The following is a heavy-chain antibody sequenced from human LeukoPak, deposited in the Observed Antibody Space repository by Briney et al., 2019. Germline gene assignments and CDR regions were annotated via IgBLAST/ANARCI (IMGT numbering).Heavy chain of an antibody. D-gene: IGHD4-23*01. CDR2: ASSDGGTL. J-gene: IGHJ4*02. Sequence: PGGSLRLSCAASGFTFSSYGMHWLRQAPGKGLEWVAVASSDGGTLYYADFVKGRFTISRDNSKNTIYLQMNRPRAEDTAVYFCLRGGNWDLFDFGFRGQGTLVSVSS. CDR3: LRGGNWDLFDFGF. V-gene: IGHV3-33*08. CDR1: GFTFSSYG.